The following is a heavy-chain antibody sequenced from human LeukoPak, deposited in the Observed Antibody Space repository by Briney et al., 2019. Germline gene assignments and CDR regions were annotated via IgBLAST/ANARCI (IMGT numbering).Heavy chain of an antibody. D-gene: IGHD2-2*01. Sequence: GGSLRLSCAASGFTFSDYYMSWVRQAPGKGLEWVSAISGSGGSTYYADSVKGRFTISRDNSKNTLYLQMNSLRAEDTAVYYCAKDIVVVPAAVDYWGQGTLVTVSS. CDR3: AKDIVVVPAAVDY. CDR1: GFTFSDYY. J-gene: IGHJ4*02. CDR2: ISGSGGST. V-gene: IGHV3-23*01.